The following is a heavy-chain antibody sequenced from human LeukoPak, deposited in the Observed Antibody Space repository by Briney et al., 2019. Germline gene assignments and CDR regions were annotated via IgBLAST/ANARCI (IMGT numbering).Heavy chain of an antibody. CDR3: AKDLFPAVAGTADY. CDR1: GFTFSNYA. J-gene: IGHJ4*02. D-gene: IGHD6-19*01. V-gene: IGHV3-30*04. CDR2: MSYDGSHE. Sequence: GGSLRLSCVVSGFTFSNYAMHWVRQAPGQAPGKGLEWVAVMSYDGSHEYYADSVKGRFTISRDNPKSTLYLQMNSLRPEDTAVYYCAKDLFPAVAGTADYWGQGTLVTVSS.